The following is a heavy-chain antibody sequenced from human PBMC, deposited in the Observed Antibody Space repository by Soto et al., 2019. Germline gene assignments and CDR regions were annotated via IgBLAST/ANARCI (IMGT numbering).Heavy chain of an antibody. CDR2: INHSGST. J-gene: IGHJ5*02. D-gene: IGHD2-2*01. CDR1: GGSFSGYY. CDR3: ARDTRVVPAAPFDP. V-gene: IGHV4-34*01. Sequence: PSETLSLTCAVYGGSFSGYYWSWIRQPPGKGLEWIGEINHSGSTNYNPSLKSRVTISVDTSKNQFSLKLSSVTAADTAVYYCARDTRVVPAAPFDPWGQGTLVTVSS.